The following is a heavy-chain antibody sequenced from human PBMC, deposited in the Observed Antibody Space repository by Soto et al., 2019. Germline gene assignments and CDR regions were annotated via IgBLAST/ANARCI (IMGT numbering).Heavy chain of an antibody. CDR3: AHRLQASSNFQNWFDP. CDR2: IYWDDEK. D-gene: IGHD2-2*01. V-gene: IGHV2-5*02. J-gene: IGHJ5*02. Sequence: QITLKESGPTLGKPTQTLTLTCTFSGFSLTTSGVGVGWIRQPPGKALEWLALIYWDDEKRYSPSLKSRLTITKDPSKNQVVLTMTNIDPVDTATYYCAHRLQASSNFQNWFDPWGQGTLVTVSS. CDR1: GFSLTTSGVG.